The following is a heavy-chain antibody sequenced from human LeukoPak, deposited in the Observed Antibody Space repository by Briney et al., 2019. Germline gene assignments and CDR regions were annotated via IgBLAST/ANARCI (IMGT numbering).Heavy chain of an antibody. CDR3: AKVRANRFASFDY. CDR2: ISGSGGST. V-gene: IGHV3-23*01. D-gene: IGHD1/OR15-1a*01. Sequence: GSLRLSCAASGFTFSSYAMSWVRQAPGKGLEWVSAISGSGGSTYYADSVKGRFTISRDNSKITLYLQMNSLRAEDAAVYYCAKVRANRFASFDYWGQGTLVTVSS. CDR1: GFTFSSYA. J-gene: IGHJ4*02.